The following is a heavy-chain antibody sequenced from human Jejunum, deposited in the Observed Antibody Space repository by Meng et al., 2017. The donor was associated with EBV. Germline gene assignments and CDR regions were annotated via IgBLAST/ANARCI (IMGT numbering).Heavy chain of an antibody. CDR2: INHSGST. D-gene: IGHD3-22*01. CDR3: AREARSSGYHPGIGP. V-gene: IGHV4-34*01. CDR1: GWFFSGYY. J-gene: IGHJ5*02. Sequence: QVALQAVGAGLLKPSVTLSLSCAVYGWFFSGYYWSWTRQPPGKGLEWIGEINHSGSTNYNPSLKSRVTISVDTSQNQFSLKLSSVTAADTAVYYCAREARSSGYHPGIGPWGQGTLVTVSS.